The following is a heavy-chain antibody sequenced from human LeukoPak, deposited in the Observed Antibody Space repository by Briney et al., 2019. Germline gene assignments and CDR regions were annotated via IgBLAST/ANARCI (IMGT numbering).Heavy chain of an antibody. CDR3: AREDDSGDITIDCFDP. Sequence: PSETLSLTCTVSGGSISSYYWSWIRQPPGKGLEWIGYIYYSGSTNYNPSLKSRVTISVDTSKNQFSLQLSSVTPEDSAVYYCAREDDSGDITIDCFDPWGQGTLVTVSS. CDR1: GGSISSYY. D-gene: IGHD1-26*01. CDR2: IYYSGST. V-gene: IGHV4-59*12. J-gene: IGHJ5*02.